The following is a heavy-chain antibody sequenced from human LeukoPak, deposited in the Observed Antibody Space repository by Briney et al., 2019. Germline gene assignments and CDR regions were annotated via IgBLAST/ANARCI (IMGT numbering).Heavy chain of an antibody. CDR2: IKQDESEK. CDR3: ARPRWLQFGPHDS. Sequence: PGGSLRLSCVASGFTLGTFWMTWVRQAPGKGLEWVANIKQDESEKYYVDSVKGRFTISRDNAKNTLYLQMNNLRGEDTAVYYCARPRWLQFGPHDSWGQGTLVTVSS. V-gene: IGHV3-7*01. D-gene: IGHD6-19*01. CDR1: GFTLGTFW. J-gene: IGHJ4*02.